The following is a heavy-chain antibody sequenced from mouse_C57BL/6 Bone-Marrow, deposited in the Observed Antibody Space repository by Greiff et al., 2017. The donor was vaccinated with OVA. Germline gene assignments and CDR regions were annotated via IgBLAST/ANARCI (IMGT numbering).Heavy chain of an antibody. V-gene: IGHV5-6*01. D-gene: IGHD1-1*01. Sequence: EVQGVESGGDLVKPGGSLKLSCAASGFTFSSYGMSWVRQTPDKRLEWVATLSSGGSYTYYPDSVKGRFTISRDNAKNTLYLQLSSLKSEDTAMYYCARRGSYFDYWGQGTTLTVSS. CDR1: GFTFSSYG. CDR2: LSSGGSYT. J-gene: IGHJ2*01. CDR3: ARRGSYFDY.